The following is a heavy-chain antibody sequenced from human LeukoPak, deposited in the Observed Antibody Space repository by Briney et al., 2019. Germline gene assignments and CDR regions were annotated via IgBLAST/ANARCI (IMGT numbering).Heavy chain of an antibody. V-gene: IGHV4-34*01. Sequence: SETLSLTCAVYGGSFSGYYWSWIRQPPGKGLEWIGEIDHGGSTNYNPSLKSRVTISVDTSKNQFSLKLSSVTAADTAVYYCARGRLFVVDWGQGTLVTVSS. CDR1: GGSFSGYY. CDR2: IDHGGST. CDR3: ARGRLFVVD. D-gene: IGHD6-6*01. J-gene: IGHJ4*02.